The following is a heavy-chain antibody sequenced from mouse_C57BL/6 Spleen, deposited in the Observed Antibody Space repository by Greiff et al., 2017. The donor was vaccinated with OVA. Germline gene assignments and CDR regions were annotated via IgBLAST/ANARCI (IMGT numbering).Heavy chain of an antibody. V-gene: IGHV5-16*01. CDR1: GITFSDYY. D-gene: IGHD1-2*01. CDR3: ARDRGYGPFDY. Sequence: EVNLVESEGGLVQPGSSMKLSCTASGITFSDYYMAWVRQVPEKGLEWVANINYDGSSTYYLDSLKSRFIISRDNAKNILYLQMSSLKSEDTATYYCARDRGYGPFDYWGQGTTLTVSS. J-gene: IGHJ2*01. CDR2: INYDGSST.